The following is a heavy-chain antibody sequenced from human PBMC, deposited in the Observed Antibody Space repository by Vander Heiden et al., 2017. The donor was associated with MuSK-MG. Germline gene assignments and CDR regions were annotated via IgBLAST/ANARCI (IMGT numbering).Heavy chain of an antibody. V-gene: IGHV2-70*15. CDR1: GFSLSPSGMC. Sequence: QVTLRESGPALVKPTQTLTLTCTFSGFSLSPSGMCVSWIRQPPGKALEWLARIDWDDDKYYSTSLKTRLTISKDTSKNQVVLTMTNMDPVDTATYYCARIQINSGYDYYYYYGMDVWGQGTTVTVSS. J-gene: IGHJ6*02. CDR3: ARIQINSGYDYYYYYGMDV. CDR2: IDWDDDK. D-gene: IGHD5-12*01.